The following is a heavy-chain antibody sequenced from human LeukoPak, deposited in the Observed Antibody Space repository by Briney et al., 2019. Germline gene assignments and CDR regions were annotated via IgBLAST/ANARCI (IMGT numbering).Heavy chain of an antibody. J-gene: IGHJ4*02. CDR2: IFYSGST. Sequence: ETLSLTCTAPGGSISSTNYTWGWIPQPPRKGLEWIGSIFYSGSTYYNPSLKSRVTISVDTSKNQFSLRLNSVTAADTAVYYCASEYSSSAPTEWGQGTLVTVSS. V-gene: IGHV4-39*07. CDR3: ASEYSSSAPTE. CDR1: GGSISSTNYT. D-gene: IGHD6-6*01.